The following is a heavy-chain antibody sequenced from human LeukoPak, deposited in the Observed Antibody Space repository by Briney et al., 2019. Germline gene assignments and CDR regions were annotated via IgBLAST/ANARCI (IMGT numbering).Heavy chain of an antibody. V-gene: IGHV3-7*01. CDR3: ASGILRYCSSANCYRYFYYYYMDV. D-gene: IGHD2-2*01. CDR1: GFTFSSYW. Sequence: GVSLRLSCAASGFTFSSYWMSWVRQAPGKGLEWVANIKQDGSEKYYVDSVKGRFTISRDNAKNSLYLQMNSLRAEDTAMYYCASGILRYCSSANCYRYFYYYYMDVWGKGTTVTVSS. J-gene: IGHJ6*03. CDR2: IKQDGSEK.